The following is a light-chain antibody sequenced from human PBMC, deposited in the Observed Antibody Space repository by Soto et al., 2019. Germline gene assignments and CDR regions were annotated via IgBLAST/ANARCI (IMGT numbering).Light chain of an antibody. CDR2: AAS. CDR1: QSISSY. V-gene: IGKV1-39*01. CDR3: QQSYSTPHT. J-gene: IGKJ4*01. Sequence: DIQMTQSPSSLSASVGDRVTITCRASQSISSYLNWYQQTPGKAPKYLIYAASSLQRGVPSRFSGSGSGTDFTLTISSLQPEDFATYYCQQSYSTPHTFGGGTKVDI.